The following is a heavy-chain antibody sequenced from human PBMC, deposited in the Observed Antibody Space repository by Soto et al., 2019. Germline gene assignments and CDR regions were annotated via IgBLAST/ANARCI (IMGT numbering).Heavy chain of an antibody. CDR2: IRGKAYGGTT. CDR1: GFTFGDHD. V-gene: IGHV3-49*03. Sequence: GGSLRLSCTTSGFTFGDHDMSWLRQAPGKGLEWLGFIRGKAYGGTTEYAASVKGRFAMSRDDSQGIAYLQMNSLKTEDTAAYYCARVGCTSTSCYYLFDFWGQGSLVTVSS. D-gene: IGHD2-2*01. J-gene: IGHJ4*02. CDR3: ARVGCTSTSCYYLFDF.